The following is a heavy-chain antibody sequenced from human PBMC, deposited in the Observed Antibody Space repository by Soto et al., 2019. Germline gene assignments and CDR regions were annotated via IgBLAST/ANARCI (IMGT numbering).Heavy chain of an antibody. D-gene: IGHD6-19*01. J-gene: IGHJ4*02. CDR2: ISYDGSNK. V-gene: IGHV3-30*18. CDR1: GFTFSSYG. Sequence: GESLKISCAASGFTFSSYGMHWVRQAPGKGLEWVAVISYDGSNKYYADSVKGRFTISRDNSKNTLYLQMNSLRAEDTAVYYCAKDPQRSGWYTYGDDWGQGTLVTVSS. CDR3: AKDPQRSGWYTYGDD.